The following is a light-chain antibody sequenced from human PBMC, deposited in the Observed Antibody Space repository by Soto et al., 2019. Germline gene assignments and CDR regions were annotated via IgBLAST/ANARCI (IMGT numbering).Light chain of an antibody. CDR2: EGT. Sequence: QSVLSQPPSVSGAPGQRVTISCTGSSSNIGAGYDAHWFQQVPGTAPKLLIYEGTKRPSGLSNRFSGSKSGNTASLRISGLQAEDEADYYCCSYAGTSHVFGTGTKVTVL. CDR1: SSNIGAGYD. V-gene: IGLV1-40*01. J-gene: IGLJ1*01. CDR3: CSYAGTSHV.